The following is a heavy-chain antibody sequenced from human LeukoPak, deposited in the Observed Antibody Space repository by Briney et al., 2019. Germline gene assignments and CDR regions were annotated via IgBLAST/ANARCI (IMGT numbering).Heavy chain of an antibody. CDR3: ARVPRLIYGMDV. CDR2: IYSDGST. D-gene: IGHD2-8*01. CDR1: GFTVSSNY. J-gene: IGHJ6*02. Sequence: PGGSLRLSCAASGFTVSSNYMSWVRQAPGKGLEWVSVIYSDGSTYYADSVKGRFTISRDNSKNTLYLQMNSLRAEDTAVYYCARVPRLIYGMDVWGQGTTVTVSS. V-gene: IGHV3-53*01.